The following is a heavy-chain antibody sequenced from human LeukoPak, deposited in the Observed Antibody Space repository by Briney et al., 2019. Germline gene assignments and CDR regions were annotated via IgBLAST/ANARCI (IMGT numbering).Heavy chain of an antibody. CDR3: ARDQGIAAAGTQPFDY. Sequence: SETLSLTCTVSGGSISSGGYYWSWIRQPPGKGLEWIGYIYHSGSTYYNPSLKSRVTISVDRSKNQFSLKLSSVTAADTAVYYCARDQGIAAAGTQPFDYWGQGTLVTVSS. V-gene: IGHV4-30-2*01. J-gene: IGHJ4*02. CDR2: IYHSGST. CDR1: GGSISSGGYY. D-gene: IGHD6-13*01.